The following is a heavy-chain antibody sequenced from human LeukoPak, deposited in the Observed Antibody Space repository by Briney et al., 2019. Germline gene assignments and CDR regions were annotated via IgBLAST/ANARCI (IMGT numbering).Heavy chain of an antibody. D-gene: IGHD2-8*02. J-gene: IGHJ4*02. CDR2: IWYDGSKK. V-gene: IGHV3-33*01. CDR1: GFTFSSYG. CDR3: ARYNTGSVDY. Sequence: GGSLRLSCAASGFTFSSYGMRWFRQAPGKGLEWVAVIWYDGSKKYYADSVKGRFTISRDNSKNTLYLQMDSLRAEDTAVYYCARYNTGSVDYWGQGTLATVSS.